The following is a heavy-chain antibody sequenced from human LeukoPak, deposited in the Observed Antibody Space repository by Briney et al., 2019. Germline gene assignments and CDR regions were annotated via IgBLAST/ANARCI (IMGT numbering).Heavy chain of an antibody. CDR2: SRNKAKSYTT. J-gene: IGHJ4*02. CDR1: GFTFSDHF. Sequence: PGGSLSLSCAVSGFTFSDHFLDWVRQAPGKGLEWVGRSRNKAKSYTTEYAASVKGRFTISRDDSKNPLYLQMNNLRTEDTAVYYCVRVGSVAGSDYLDYWGQGTLVTVSS. V-gene: IGHV3-72*01. CDR3: VRVGSVAGSDYLDY. D-gene: IGHD6-19*01.